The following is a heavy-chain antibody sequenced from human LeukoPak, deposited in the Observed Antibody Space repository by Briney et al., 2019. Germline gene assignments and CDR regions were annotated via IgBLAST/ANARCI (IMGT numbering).Heavy chain of an antibody. D-gene: IGHD3-16*02. Sequence: PGGSLRLSCAASGFTFSSSAMSRVRQVPGKGLEWVSGISASGGSTYYADSVRGRFAISRDNSKDTLHLQMNSLRAEDTAVYYCAKGISIYSYFDNWGQGTLVTVSS. CDR3: AKGISIYSYFDN. CDR1: GFTFSSSA. J-gene: IGHJ4*02. CDR2: ISASGGST. V-gene: IGHV3-23*01.